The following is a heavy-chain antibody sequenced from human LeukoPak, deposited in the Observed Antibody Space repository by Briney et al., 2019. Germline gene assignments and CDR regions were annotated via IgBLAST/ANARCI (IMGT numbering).Heavy chain of an antibody. CDR1: GGSISSYY. D-gene: IGHD6-6*01. CDR3: ARGLESTYSRSIHWFDP. J-gene: IGHJ5*02. CDR2: IYYSGST. V-gene: IGHV4-59*08. Sequence: SETLSLTCTVSGGSISSYYWSWIRQPPGKGLEWIGFIYYSGSTNYNPSLKSRVTISVDTSKNQFSLKLSSVTAADTAVYYCARGLESTYSRSIHWFDPWGQGTLVTVSS.